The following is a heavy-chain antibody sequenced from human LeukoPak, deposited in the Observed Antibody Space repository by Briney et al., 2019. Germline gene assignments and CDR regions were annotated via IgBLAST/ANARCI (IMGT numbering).Heavy chain of an antibody. Sequence: GGSLRLSCAASGFTFSRNWMNWVRQAPGKGLEWVANIKQDGSEKYYVDSVKGRFTISRDNAKNSLYLQMNSLRAEDTAVYFCARGGVDYYGSGTYYLMYYFDYWSQGALVTVSS. CDR3: ARGGVDYYGSGTYYLMYYFDY. D-gene: IGHD3-10*01. CDR1: GFTFSRNW. J-gene: IGHJ4*02. V-gene: IGHV3-7*03. CDR2: IKQDGSEK.